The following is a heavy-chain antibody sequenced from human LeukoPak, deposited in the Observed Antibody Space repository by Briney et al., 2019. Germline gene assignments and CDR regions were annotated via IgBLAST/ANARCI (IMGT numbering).Heavy chain of an antibody. D-gene: IGHD2-8*02. V-gene: IGHV3-30*04. J-gene: IGHJ4*02. CDR1: GFTFSSYI. CDR2: ISYDGGHK. CDR3: ARDRESGAWYTPGYFDF. Sequence: GRSLRLSCAASGFTFSSYIMHWVRQAPGKGLEWVAVISYDGGHKYYADSVKGRFTISRDNSKNTLYLQMDSLRPEDTAVYFCARDRESGAWYTPGYFDFWGQGTLVTVSS.